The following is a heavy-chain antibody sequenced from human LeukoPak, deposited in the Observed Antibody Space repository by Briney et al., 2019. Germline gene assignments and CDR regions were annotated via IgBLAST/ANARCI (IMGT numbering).Heavy chain of an antibody. CDR2: IYYSGST. CDR3: ARDQSGYLQGYFDY. V-gene: IGHV4-59*12. CDR1: GGSISSYY. J-gene: IGHJ4*02. D-gene: IGHD3-22*01. Sequence: SGTLSLTCTVSGGSISSYYWSWIRQPPGKGLEWIGYIYYSGSTNYNPSLKSRVTISVDTSKNQFSLKLSSVTAADTAVYYCARDQSGYLQGYFDYWGQGTLATVSS.